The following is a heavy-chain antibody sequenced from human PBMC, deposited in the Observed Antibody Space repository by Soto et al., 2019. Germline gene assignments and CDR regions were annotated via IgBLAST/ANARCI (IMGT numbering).Heavy chain of an antibody. CDR2: VSHDGRNT. CDR3: AKGGRQSLVTSDFNY. D-gene: IGHD6-19*01. CDR1: GFTFSDYA. Sequence: VQLVESGGGVVQPGRSLRLSCAASGFTFSDYAMHWVRQAPGKGLEWVAVVSHDGRNTHYADSVKGRFTISRDSSKNTVSLEMTNLRAEDTAVYYCAKGGRQSLVTSDFNYWGQGALVTVSS. J-gene: IGHJ4*02. V-gene: IGHV3-30*18.